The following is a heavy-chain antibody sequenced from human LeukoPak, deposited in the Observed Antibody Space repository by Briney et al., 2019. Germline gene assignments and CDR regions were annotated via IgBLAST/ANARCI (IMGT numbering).Heavy chain of an antibody. J-gene: IGHJ4*02. CDR1: GFTFSSYA. CDR3: ARVTSNDYYDSNYFDY. CDR2: ISSNGGST. Sequence: TGGSLRLSCAASGFTFSSYAMHWVRQAPGKGLEYVSAISSNGGSTYYANSVKGRFTISRDNSKNTLYLQMGSLRAEDMAVYYCARVTSNDYYDSNYFDYWGQGTLVTVSS. V-gene: IGHV3-64*01. D-gene: IGHD3-22*01.